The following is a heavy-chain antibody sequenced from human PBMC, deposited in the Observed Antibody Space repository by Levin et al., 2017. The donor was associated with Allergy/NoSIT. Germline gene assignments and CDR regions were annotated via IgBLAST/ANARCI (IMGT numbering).Heavy chain of an antibody. CDR3: ARAPGEGWDDDIEPLAFDS. V-gene: IGHV4-31*03. CDR1: GGSISSGGYY. CDR2: IYYSGST. Sequence: SETLSLTCTVSGGSISSGGYYWSWIRQHPGKGLEWIGYIYYSGSTYYNPSLKSRITISADTSKNQFSLRLSSVTAADTAVYYCARAPGEGWDDDIEPLAFDSWGQGTMVTVSS. J-gene: IGHJ3*02. D-gene: IGHD1-26*01.